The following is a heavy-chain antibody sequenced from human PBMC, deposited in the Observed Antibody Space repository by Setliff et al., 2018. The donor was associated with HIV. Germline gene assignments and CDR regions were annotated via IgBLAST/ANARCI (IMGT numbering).Heavy chain of an antibody. CDR2: INHSGRT. CDR1: GGSFSGYH. Sequence: SETLSLTCAVYGGSFSGYHWNWIRQPPGKGLEWIGEINHSGRTNYNPSLKSRVTISVDTSKNQFSLKLRSVTAADTAMYYCARVSITYWYSIPTFYYYYMDVWCKGTKVTVSS. J-gene: IGHJ6*03. D-gene: IGHD2-15*01. V-gene: IGHV4-34*01. CDR3: ARVSITYWYSIPTFYYYYMDV.